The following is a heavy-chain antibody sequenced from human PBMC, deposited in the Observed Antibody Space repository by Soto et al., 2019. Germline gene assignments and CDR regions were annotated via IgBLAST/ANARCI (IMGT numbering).Heavy chain of an antibody. CDR3: ARQVSVTTRSNYYYYYGMDV. CDR2: IYPGDSDT. J-gene: IGHJ6*02. Sequence: GESLKISCKGSGYSFTSYWIGWVRQMPGKGLEWMGIIYPGDSDTRYSPSFQGQVTISADKSISTAYLQWSSLKASDTAMYYCARQVSVTTRSNYYYYYGMDVWGQGTTVTVSS. V-gene: IGHV5-51*01. D-gene: IGHD4-17*01. CDR1: GYSFTSYW.